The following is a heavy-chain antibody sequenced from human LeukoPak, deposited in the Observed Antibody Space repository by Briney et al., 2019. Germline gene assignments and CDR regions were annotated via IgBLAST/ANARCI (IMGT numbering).Heavy chain of an antibody. CDR2: INPDGSVN. V-gene: IGHV3-7*02. J-gene: IGHJ4*02. D-gene: IGHD3-10*01. CDR1: GFTSSTNW. Sequence: GGSLRLSCAASGFTSSTNWMIWVRQPPGKGLEWVASINPDGSVNFYVDSVKGRFTISRDNAKNSLYLQMNSLRVDDTAVYYCAKNGFGSYWGQGALVTVSS. CDR3: AKNGFGSY.